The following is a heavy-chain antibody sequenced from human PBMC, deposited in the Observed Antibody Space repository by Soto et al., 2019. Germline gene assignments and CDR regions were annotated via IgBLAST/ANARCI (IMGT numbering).Heavy chain of an antibody. J-gene: IGHJ4*02. D-gene: IGHD2-21*01. Sequence: QVQLVESGGGVVQPGKSLRLSCAASGFTFSTYGIHWVRQAPGKGLEWVALISYDGGSKYYGDSVKGRFIISRDNSHNTVSMPMNGLRGDDTAVYFCAKEQLAMPVVVAGYFDSWGQGTLVTVSS. CDR1: GFTFSTYG. CDR3: AKEQLAMPVVVAGYFDS. CDR2: ISYDGGSK. V-gene: IGHV3-30*18.